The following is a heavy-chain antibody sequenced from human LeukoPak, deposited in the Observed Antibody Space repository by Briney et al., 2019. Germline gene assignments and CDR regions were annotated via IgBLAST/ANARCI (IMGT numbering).Heavy chain of an antibody. CDR2: IYHSGST. CDR1: GVSISSGGYS. V-gene: IGHV4-30-2*02. J-gene: IGHJ2*01. CDR3: ARLLDSSSAQGDGYFDL. Sequence: SETLSLTCAVSGVSISSGGYSWSWIRQPPGKGLEWIGYIYHSGSTYYNPSLKSRVTISVDTSKTQFSLKLSSVTAADTAVYYCARLLDSSSAQGDGYFDLWGRGTLVTVSS. D-gene: IGHD6-6*01.